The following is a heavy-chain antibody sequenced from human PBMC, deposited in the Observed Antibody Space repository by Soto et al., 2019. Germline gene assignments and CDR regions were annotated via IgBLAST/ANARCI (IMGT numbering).Heavy chain of an antibody. D-gene: IGHD3-3*01. CDR2: IFYTGST. CDR3: ARVDFWSGYYKSXGDY. Sequence: NPSETLSLTCTVSGGSISGGSYYWSWIRQPPGKGLEWIGYIFYTGSTNYNPSLNSRLTISVDMSKKQFSLKLSSVTAAEKAVYYCARVDFWSGYYKSXGDYWGPGTLVTVSS. CDR1: GGSISGGSYY. J-gene: IGHJ4*02. V-gene: IGHV4-61*01.